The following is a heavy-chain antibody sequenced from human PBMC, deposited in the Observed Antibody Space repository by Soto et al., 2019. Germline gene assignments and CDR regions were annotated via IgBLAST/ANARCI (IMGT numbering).Heavy chain of an antibody. D-gene: IGHD5-18*01. V-gene: IGHV3-43D*04. CDR1: GFTFDDYA. CDR3: AKDSDTAMVQDACYI. J-gene: IGHJ3*02. CDR2: ISWEGGST. Sequence: GCQRVSCAASGFTFDDYAMHWVRQAPGEGLEWVSLISWEGGSTYYADSVKGGFTISRDNSKNSLYLQMNSLRAEDIALYYCAKDSDTAMVQDACYIGRQGT.